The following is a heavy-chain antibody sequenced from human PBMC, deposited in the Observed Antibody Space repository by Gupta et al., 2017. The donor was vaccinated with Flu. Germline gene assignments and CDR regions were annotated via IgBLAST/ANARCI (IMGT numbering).Heavy chain of an antibody. V-gene: IGHV3-23*01. D-gene: IGHD4-17*01. CDR3: AKSLSTTVTGYGLHV. CDR1: DHIFGTYA. CDR2: ISDSGRST. Sequence: EVQLLESGGGLLQPGGSLRLSCAASDHIFGTYAMSLVRQTPGKGLEWLSVISDSGRSTLYADSVKGRFTISRDNSRNMLYLQITSLRAEDTAVYYCAKSLSTTVTGYGLHVWGQGTTVTVSS. J-gene: IGHJ6*02.